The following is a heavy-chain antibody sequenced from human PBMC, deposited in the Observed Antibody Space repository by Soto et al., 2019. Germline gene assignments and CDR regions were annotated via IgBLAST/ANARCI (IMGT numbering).Heavy chain of an antibody. CDR3: TRARSSHWYDY. D-gene: IGHD6-13*01. CDR2: IRSKANSYAT. V-gene: IGHV3-73*02. Sequence: EVQLVESGGGLVQPGGSLKLACAASGFNFSGSAMHWVRQASGKGLEWVGRIRSKANSYATAYAASVKGRFTISRDDSKNTAYLQMNSLKTEDTAEYYCTRARSSHWYDYWGQGTLVTVSS. J-gene: IGHJ4*02. CDR1: GFNFSGSA.